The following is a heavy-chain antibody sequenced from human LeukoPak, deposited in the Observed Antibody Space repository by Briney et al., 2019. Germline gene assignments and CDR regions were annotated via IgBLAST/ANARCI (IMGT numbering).Heavy chain of an antibody. CDR3: AKDHSHPHVRSSSYSNFCDY. CDR2: ISYDGNDQ. V-gene: IGHV3-30*18. D-gene: IGHD6-13*01. J-gene: IGHJ4*02. CDR1: GFTFSSAG. Sequence: GRSLRLSCAASGFTFSSAGMNWVRQVPGKGLEWVAFISYDGNDQYYADSVKGRFTISRDNPKNTVYLQMNSLSTEDTAIYYCAKDHSHPHVRSSSYSNFCDYWGQGTLVAVSS.